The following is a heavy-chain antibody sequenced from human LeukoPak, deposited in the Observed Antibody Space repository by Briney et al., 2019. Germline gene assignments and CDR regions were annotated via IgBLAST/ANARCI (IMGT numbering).Heavy chain of an antibody. CDR1: GFSLSTSGVG. D-gene: IGHD3-22*01. Sequence: SGPTLVKPTQTLTLTCTFSGFSLSTSGVGVGWIRQPPGKALEWLALIYWDDDKRYSPSLKSRLTITKDTSKNQVVLTMTNMDPVDTATYYCAHRQGITMIVEDEDYFDYWGQGTLVTVSS. CDR2: IYWDDDK. V-gene: IGHV2-5*02. J-gene: IGHJ4*02. CDR3: AHRQGITMIVEDEDYFDY.